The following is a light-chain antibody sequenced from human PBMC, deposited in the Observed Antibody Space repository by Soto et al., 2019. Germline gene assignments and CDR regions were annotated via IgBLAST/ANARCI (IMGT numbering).Light chain of an antibody. J-gene: IGKJ3*01. CDR1: QSVNSN. CDR2: GAS. Sequence: EIMMMQSPVTLSVSPGERATLSCRASQSVNSNLAWYQQKPGQAPRLLINGASTRATGIPASFIGNGSGTEFTLTASSLQPEDFAVYYCQQYNNWPFTFGPGTKVDIK. CDR3: QQYNNWPFT. V-gene: IGKV3-15*01.